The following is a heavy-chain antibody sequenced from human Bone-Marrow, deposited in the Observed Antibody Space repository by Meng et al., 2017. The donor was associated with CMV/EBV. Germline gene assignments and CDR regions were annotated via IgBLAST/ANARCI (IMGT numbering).Heavy chain of an antibody. V-gene: IGHV4-34*01. CDR3: ARQRIAARLFDY. D-gene: IGHD6-13*01. Sequence: SLTCAVYGGSFSDYYWSWIRQPPGKGLEWIGEINHSGSTRYNPSLKSRVTISVDTSKKQFSLKLSSVTATDTAVYSCARQRIAARLFDYWGRGTLVTVS. CDR2: INHSGST. J-gene: IGHJ4*02. CDR1: GGSFSDYY.